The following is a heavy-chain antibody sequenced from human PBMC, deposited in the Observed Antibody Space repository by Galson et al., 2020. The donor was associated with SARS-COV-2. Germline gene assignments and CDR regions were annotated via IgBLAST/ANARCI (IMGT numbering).Heavy chain of an antibody. CDR2: IYYSGST. J-gene: IGHJ3*02. CDR3: ARHIWMRHIVVVTALDAFDI. Sequence: SETLSLTCTVSGGSISSSSYYWGWIRQPPGKGLEWIGSIYYSGSTYYNPSLKSRVTISVDTSKNQFSLKLSSVTAADTAVYYCARHIWMRHIVVVTALDAFDIWGQGTMVTVSS. V-gene: IGHV4-39*01. CDR1: GGSISSSSYY. D-gene: IGHD2-21*02.